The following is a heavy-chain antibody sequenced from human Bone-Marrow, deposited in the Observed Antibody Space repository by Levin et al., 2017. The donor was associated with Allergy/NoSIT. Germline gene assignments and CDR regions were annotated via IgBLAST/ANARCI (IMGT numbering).Heavy chain of an antibody. V-gene: IGHV2-5*02. D-gene: IGHD2/OR15-2a*01. Sequence: GSGPTLVKPPQTLTLTCTFAGFSLSASGESVAWIRQPPGKALEWLALISWEDAIRYRPSLESRLAITKETSKNQVVLTLTNMGPVDTATYYCAHVTSMPYYFDYWGQGTLVTVSS. CDR1: GFSLSASGES. J-gene: IGHJ4*02. CDR2: ISWEDAI. CDR3: AHVTSMPYYFDY.